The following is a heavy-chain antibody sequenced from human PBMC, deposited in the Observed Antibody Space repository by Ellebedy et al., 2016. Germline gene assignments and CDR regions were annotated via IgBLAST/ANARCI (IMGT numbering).Heavy chain of an antibody. V-gene: IGHV4-39*07. CDR2: IYYSGST. D-gene: IGHD3-10*01. J-gene: IGHJ1*01. CDR1: GGSISSSSYY. Sequence: SETLSLXXTVSGGSISSSSYYWGWIRQPPGKGLEWIGSIYYSGSTYYNPSLKSRVTISVDTSKNQFSLKLSSVTAADTAVYYCARVTMVRGVIRYFQHWGQGTLVTVSS. CDR3: ARVTMVRGVIRYFQH.